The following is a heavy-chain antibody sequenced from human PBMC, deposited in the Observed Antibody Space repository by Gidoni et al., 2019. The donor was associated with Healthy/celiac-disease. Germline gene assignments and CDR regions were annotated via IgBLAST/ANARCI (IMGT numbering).Heavy chain of an antibody. CDR3: ARDWDYYDSSGDAFDI. CDR2: IKQDGSEK. D-gene: IGHD3-22*01. J-gene: IGHJ3*02. CDR1: GFTCGSYW. V-gene: IGHV3-7*03. Sequence: EVQLEVSGGGLVQPGGSLRLSCAASGFTCGSYWMSWVRQAPGKGLEWVANIKQDGSEKYYVDSVKGRFTISRDNAKNSLYLQMNSLRAEDTAVYYCARDWDYYDSSGDAFDIWGQGTMVTVSS.